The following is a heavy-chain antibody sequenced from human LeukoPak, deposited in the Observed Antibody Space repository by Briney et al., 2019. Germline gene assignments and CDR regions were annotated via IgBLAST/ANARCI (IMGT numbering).Heavy chain of an antibody. CDR1: GGSFSGYY. V-gene: IGHV4-34*01. Sequence: SETLSLTCAVYGGSFSGYYWSWIRQPPGKGLEWIGEINHSGSTNYNPSLKSRVAISVDTSKNQFSLKLSSVTAADTAVYYCARGLHYYGSGSDYWGQGTLVTVSS. CDR2: INHSGST. J-gene: IGHJ4*02. D-gene: IGHD3-10*01. CDR3: ARGLHYYGSGSDY.